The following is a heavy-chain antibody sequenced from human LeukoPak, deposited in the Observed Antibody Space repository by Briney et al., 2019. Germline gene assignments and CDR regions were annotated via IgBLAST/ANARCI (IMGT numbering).Heavy chain of an antibody. CDR1: GFTVSSNY. V-gene: IGHV3-23*01. CDR2: ISSSDANT. CDR3: AIREPIGY. J-gene: IGHJ4*02. Sequence: GGSLRLSCAASGFTVSSNYMNWVRQAPGKGLEWVSAISSSDANTYYADSVKGRFTISRDNSKNTLYLQMNSLRAEDTALYYCAIREPIGYWGQGTLVTVSS. D-gene: IGHD1-14*01.